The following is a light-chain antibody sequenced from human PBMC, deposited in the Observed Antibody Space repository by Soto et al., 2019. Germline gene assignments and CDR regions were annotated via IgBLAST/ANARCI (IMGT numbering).Light chain of an antibody. J-gene: IGLJ1*01. CDR1: SSDVGGYDY. Sequence: QSALAQPASVSGSPGQSITISCTRASSDVGGYDYVSWYQLHPGKAPKLMVFEVNNRPSGVSYRFSGSKSGNTASLTISGLEADGEADYFCSSYSISPAYLFGNGTKVTVL. V-gene: IGLV2-14*01. CDR2: EVN. CDR3: SSYSISPAYL.